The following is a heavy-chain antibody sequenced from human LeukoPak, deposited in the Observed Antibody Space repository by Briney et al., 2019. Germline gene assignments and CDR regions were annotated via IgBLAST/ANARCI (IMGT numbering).Heavy chain of an antibody. CDR3: ARGRTVPVRPNYYMDV. Sequence: SETLSLTCAVYGGSFSGYYWSWIRQPPGKGLEWIGEINHSGSTNYNPSLKSRVTISVDTSKNQFSPKLSSVTAADTAVYYCARGRTVPVRPNYYMDVWGKGTTVTVSS. D-gene: IGHD4-17*01. CDR1: GGSFSGYY. CDR2: INHSGST. V-gene: IGHV4-34*01. J-gene: IGHJ6*03.